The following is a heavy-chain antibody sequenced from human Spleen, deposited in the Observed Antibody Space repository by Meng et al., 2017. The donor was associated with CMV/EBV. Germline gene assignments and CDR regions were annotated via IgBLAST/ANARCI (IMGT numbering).Heavy chain of an antibody. CDR3: ARRYCSSTSCLLDY. V-gene: IGHV3-48*03. J-gene: IGHJ4*02. CDR2: ISSSGSSI. Sequence: GSLRLSCAASAFTFSSYDMNWVRQAPGKGLDWVSYISSSGSSISYADPVKGRFTISRDNAKNSLYLQMNSLRAEDTAVYYCARRYCSSTSCLLDYWGQGTLVTVSS. D-gene: IGHD2-2*01. CDR1: AFTFSSYD.